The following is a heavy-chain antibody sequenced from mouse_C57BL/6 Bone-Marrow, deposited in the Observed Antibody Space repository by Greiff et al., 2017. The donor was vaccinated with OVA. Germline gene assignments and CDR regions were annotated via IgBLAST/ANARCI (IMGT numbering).Heavy chain of an antibody. CDR3: ASPGGRVYYFDY. V-gene: IGHV1-55*01. CDR1: GYTFTSYW. J-gene: IGHJ2*01. CDR2: IYPGSGST. D-gene: IGHD3-3*01. Sequence: VQLQQPGAELVKPGASVKMSCKASGYTFTSYWITWVKQRPGQGLEWIGDIYPGSGSTNYNEKFKSKATLTVDTSSSTAYMQLSSLTSEDSAVYYCASPGGRVYYFDYWGQGTTLTVSS.